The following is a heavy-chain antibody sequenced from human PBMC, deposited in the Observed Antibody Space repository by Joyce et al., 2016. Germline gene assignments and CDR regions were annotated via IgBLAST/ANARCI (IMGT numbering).Heavy chain of an antibody. CDR3: ARATIAPRTRAFDI. D-gene: IGHD6-6*01. V-gene: IGHV5-51*01. CDR2: IYPGDSDT. CDR1: GYSYTGYW. Sequence: DVQLMQSGAEVKKPGESLKISCQGSGYSYTGYWIAWVRQMPGKGLEWMGIIYPGDSDTTYSPSFQGQVSISVDKSISTAYLQWNTLKASDTAIYYCARATIAPRTRAFDIWGQGTMVIVSS. J-gene: IGHJ3*02.